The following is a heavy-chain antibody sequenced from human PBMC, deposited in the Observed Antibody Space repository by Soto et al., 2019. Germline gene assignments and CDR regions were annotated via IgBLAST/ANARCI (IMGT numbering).Heavy chain of an antibody. D-gene: IGHD5-12*01. CDR2: IIPIFGTA. CDR1: GGTFSSYA. V-gene: IGHV1-69*13. CDR3: ARDGGYSGYDFDY. J-gene: IGHJ4*02. Sequence: ASVKVSCKASGGTFSSYAISWVRQAPGQGLEWMGGIIPIFGTANYAQKFQGRVTITADESTSTAYMELSRLRSDDTAVYYCARDGGYSGYDFDYWGQGTLVTVSS.